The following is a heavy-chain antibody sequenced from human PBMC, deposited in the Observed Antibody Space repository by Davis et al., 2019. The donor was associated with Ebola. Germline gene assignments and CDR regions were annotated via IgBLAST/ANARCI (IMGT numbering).Heavy chain of an antibody. CDR3: ARGPFIVVVPAAIGWFDP. V-gene: IGHV1-2*02. D-gene: IGHD2-2*02. J-gene: IGHJ5*02. CDR1: GYTFTGYY. Sequence: ASVKVSCKASGYTFTGYYMHWVRQAPGQGLEWMGWINPNSGGTNYAQKFQGRVTMTRDTSTSTVYMELSSLRSEDTAVYYCARGPFIVVVPAAIGWFDPWGQGTLVTVSS. CDR2: INPNSGGT.